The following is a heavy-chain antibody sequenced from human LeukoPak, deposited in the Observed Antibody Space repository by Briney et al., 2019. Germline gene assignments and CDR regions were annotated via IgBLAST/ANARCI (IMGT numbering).Heavy chain of an antibody. CDR3: ARRNSNYPIDT. D-gene: IGHD4-11*01. CDR2: VFHTGNT. V-gene: IGHV4-38-2*01. Sequence: SGTLSLTCAVSGYSISSGYYWAWIRQPAGKGLEWIGNVFHTGNTYYNPSLKSRLTISVDTPNNQFSLRLSSVTAADTAVYFCARRNSNYPIDTWGQGTLVTVSS. J-gene: IGHJ5*02. CDR1: GYSISSGYY.